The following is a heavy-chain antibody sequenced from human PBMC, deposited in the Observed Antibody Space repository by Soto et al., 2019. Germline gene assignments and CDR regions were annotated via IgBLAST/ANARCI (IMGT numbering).Heavy chain of an antibody. J-gene: IGHJ6*01. CDR3: VTDGAQAVWHRETGMEV. D-gene: IGHD1-26*01. CDR2: IYPGDSAT. Sequence: CSRRILQMPGKGLEWMGIIYPGDSATRYSPSFQGQVTISADKSISTAYLQWSSLKASDTAMYYCVTDGAQAVWHRETGMEVRVHGTTVPVSS. CDR1: C. V-gene: IGHV5-51*01.